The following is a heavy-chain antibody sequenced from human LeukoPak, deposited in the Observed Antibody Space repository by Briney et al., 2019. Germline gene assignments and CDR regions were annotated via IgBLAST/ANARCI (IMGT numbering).Heavy chain of an antibody. CDR2: MSSSSSYI. Sequence: GGSLRLSCPPSGFTFSSYSMKWVRQAPGKGLEWVSSMSSSSSYIYYADSVKGRFTISRDNAKNSLNLQMNSLRAEDTAVYYCARGGYSSRDPIDYWGQGTLVTVSS. CDR3: ARGGYSSRDPIDY. CDR1: GFTFSSYS. D-gene: IGHD6-13*01. J-gene: IGHJ4*02. V-gene: IGHV3-21*01.